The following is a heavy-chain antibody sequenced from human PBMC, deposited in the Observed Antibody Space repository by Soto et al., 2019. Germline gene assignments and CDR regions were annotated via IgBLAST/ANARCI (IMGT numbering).Heavy chain of an antibody. J-gene: IGHJ6*02. D-gene: IGHD5-12*01. CDR2: ISAYNGNT. CDR3: ARVDHVDIVATIPDPHYYYYGMDV. CDR1: GYTLTSYG. Sequence: ASVKVSCKASGYTLTSYGISWVRQAPGQGLEWMGWISAYNGNTNYAQKLQGRVTMTTDKSTSTAYMELSSLRSEDTAVYYCARVDHVDIVATIPDPHYYYYGMDVWGQGTTVTVSS. V-gene: IGHV1-18*01.